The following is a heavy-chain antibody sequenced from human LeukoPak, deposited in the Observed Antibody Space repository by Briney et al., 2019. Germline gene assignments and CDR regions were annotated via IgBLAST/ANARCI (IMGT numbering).Heavy chain of an antibody. V-gene: IGHV3-7*01. CDR1: GFTISTYW. CDR2: TNQEGSEK. Sequence: GGSLRLSCAASGFTISTYWMSWVRQAPGKGLEWVANTNQEGSEKYYVDSVKGRFTISKDNAKNSLYLQMNSLRAEDTAVYYCARDPSSGWYYFDYWGRGTLVTVSS. CDR3: ARDPSSGWYYFDY. J-gene: IGHJ4*02. D-gene: IGHD6-19*01.